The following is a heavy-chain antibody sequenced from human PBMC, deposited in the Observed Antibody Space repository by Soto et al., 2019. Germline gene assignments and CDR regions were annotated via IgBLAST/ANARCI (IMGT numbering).Heavy chain of an antibody. D-gene: IGHD3-10*01. CDR2: MNPNSGNT. V-gene: IGHV1-8*01. CDR3: ARERGRGGANY. CDR1: GYTFTSYD. Sequence: QVQLVQSGAEVKKPGASVKVSCKASGYTFTSYDINWVRQATGQGREGMGWMNPNSGNTGYAKKFQGRVTMTRNTTNTTAYTELSSLRCEDTDVYYWARERGRGGANYWGQGTLVTVSS. J-gene: IGHJ4*02.